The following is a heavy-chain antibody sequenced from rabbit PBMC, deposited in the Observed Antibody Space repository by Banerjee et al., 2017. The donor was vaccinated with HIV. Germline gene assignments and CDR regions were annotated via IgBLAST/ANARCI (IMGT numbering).Heavy chain of an antibody. V-gene: IGHV1S45*01. CDR1: GFSFSSSYY. CDR2: IYTASGRT. D-gene: IGHD6-1*01. CDR3: ARDVVAGDGYAL. Sequence: QEQLVESGGDLVQPEGSLTLTCTASGFSFSSSYYMCWVRQAPGKGLEWIGCIYTASGRTYYANWAKGRFTISKTSSTTVTLQMTSLTAADTATHFCARDVVAGDGYALWGPGTLVTVS. J-gene: IGHJ4*01.